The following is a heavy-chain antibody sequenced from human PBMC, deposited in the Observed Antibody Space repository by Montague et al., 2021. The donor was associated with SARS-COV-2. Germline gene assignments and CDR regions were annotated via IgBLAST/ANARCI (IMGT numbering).Heavy chain of an antibody. J-gene: IGHJ6*02. D-gene: IGHD1-26*01. V-gene: IGHV4-61*01. Sequence: SETLSLTCTVSGDSVNSGSYYSSWIRQPPGKGLEWIGYIYYRGSTNYNPSLKSRVTILIDTSKNQFSRKLSSATAADTAVYYCARDYRRDTGSSRSAMDVWGQGTPVIVSS. CDR3: ARDYRRDTGSSRSAMDV. CDR2: IYYRGST. CDR1: GDSVNSGSYY.